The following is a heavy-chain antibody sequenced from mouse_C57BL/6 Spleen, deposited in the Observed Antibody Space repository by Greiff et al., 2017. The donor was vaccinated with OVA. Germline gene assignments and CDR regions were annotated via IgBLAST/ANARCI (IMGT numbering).Heavy chain of an antibody. V-gene: IGHV5-4*01. Sequence: EVMLVESGGGLVKPGGSLKLSCAASGFTFSSYAMSWVRQTPEKRLEWVATISDGGSYTYYPDNVKGRFTISRDNAKNNLYLQMSHLKSEDTAMYYRARDGYDYGTEGLDYWGQGTTLTVSS. J-gene: IGHJ2*01. CDR3: ARDGYDYGTEGLDY. D-gene: IGHD2-4*01. CDR2: ISDGGSYT. CDR1: GFTFSSYA.